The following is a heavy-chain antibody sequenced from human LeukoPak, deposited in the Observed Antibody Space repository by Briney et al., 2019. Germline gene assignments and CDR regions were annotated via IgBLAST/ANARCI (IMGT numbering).Heavy chain of an antibody. J-gene: IGHJ3*02. CDR3: ARVLEQQLGVPGAFDI. V-gene: IGHV4-59*01. Sequence: PSETLSLTCTVSGGSISSYYWSWIRQPPGKGREWIGYIYYSGSTNYNPSLKSRVTISVDTSKNQFSLKLSSVTAADTAVYYCARVLEQQLGVPGAFDIWGQGTMVTVSS. CDR1: GGSISSYY. D-gene: IGHD6-13*01. CDR2: IYYSGST.